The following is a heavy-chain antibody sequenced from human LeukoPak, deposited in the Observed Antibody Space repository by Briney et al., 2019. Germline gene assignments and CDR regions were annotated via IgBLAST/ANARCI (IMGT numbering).Heavy chain of an antibody. CDR1: GDSISSHY. D-gene: IGHD2-21*02. J-gene: IGHJ4*02. CDR2: INHSGST. Sequence: PSETLSLTCTVSGDSISSHYWSWIRQPPGKGLEWTGEINHSGSTNYNPSLKSRVTISVDTSKNQFSLRLSSVTAADTAVYYCARGGFYCGGDCYVEYWGQGTLVTVSS. V-gene: IGHV4-34*01. CDR3: ARGGFYCGGDCYVEY.